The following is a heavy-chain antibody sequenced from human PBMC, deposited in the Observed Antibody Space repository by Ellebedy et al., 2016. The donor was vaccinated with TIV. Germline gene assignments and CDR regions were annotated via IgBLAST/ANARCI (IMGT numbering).Heavy chain of an antibody. V-gene: IGHV1-3*01. Sequence: AASVKVSCKASGYTFTNYAMHWVRQAPGQRLEWMGWINAGKGNTKYSQKFQGRVTITRDTSASTAYMELSRLRTEDTALYYCARVYGAFNWFDPWGQGTLVTVSS. CDR3: ARVYGAFNWFDP. CDR2: INAGKGNT. D-gene: IGHD3-10*01. J-gene: IGHJ5*02. CDR1: GYTFTNYA.